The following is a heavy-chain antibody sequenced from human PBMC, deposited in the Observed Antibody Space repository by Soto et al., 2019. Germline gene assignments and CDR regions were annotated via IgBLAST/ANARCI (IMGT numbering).Heavy chain of an antibody. CDR3: ARDSSRIYGVDV. CDR2: IDWDDDT. Sequence: SGPTLVNPTQTLSLTCSFSGFSLSTSGMRVSWVRQPPGKALEWLARIDWDDDTFYSTSLKTRLTISKDTSRNQVVLTMTNMDPVDTATYYCARDSSRIYGVDVWGQGTTVTVS. V-gene: IGHV2-70*04. D-gene: IGHD3-22*01. J-gene: IGHJ6*02. CDR1: GFSLSTSGMR.